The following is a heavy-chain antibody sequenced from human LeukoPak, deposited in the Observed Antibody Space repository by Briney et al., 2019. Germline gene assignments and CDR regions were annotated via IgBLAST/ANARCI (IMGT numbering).Heavy chain of an antibody. CDR2: ISSSSSYI. CDR3: ARDAPLGYCSSTSCYTGGDYYYYYMDV. Sequence: PGGSLRLSCAASGFIFSSYSMNWVRQAPGKGLEWVSSISSSSSYIYYADSVKGRFTISRDNAKNSLYLQMNSLRAEDTAVYYCARDAPLGYCSSTSCYTGGDYYYYYMDVWGKGTTVTVSS. CDR1: GFIFSSYS. D-gene: IGHD2-2*02. V-gene: IGHV3-21*01. J-gene: IGHJ6*03.